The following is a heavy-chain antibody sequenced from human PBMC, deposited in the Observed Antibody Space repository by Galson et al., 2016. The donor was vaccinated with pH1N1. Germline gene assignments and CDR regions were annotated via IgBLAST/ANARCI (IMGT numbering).Heavy chain of an antibody. CDR2: IRQDEGEK. CDR3: ARAPPTFNNRGWAFDV. V-gene: IGHV3-7*01. CDR1: GFTFSNYW. J-gene: IGHJ3*01. Sequence: SLRLSCAASGFTFSNYWMSWVRQAPGKGLEWVANIRQDEGEKYYVDSVKGRFTISRDNAKNSLYLQMNSLRAEDTAVYYCARAPPTFNNRGWAFDVWGQGTMVSVSS. D-gene: IGHD1/OR15-1a*01.